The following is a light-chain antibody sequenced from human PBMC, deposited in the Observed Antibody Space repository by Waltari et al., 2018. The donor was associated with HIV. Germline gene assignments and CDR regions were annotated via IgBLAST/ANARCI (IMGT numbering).Light chain of an antibody. J-gene: IGKJ4*01. Sequence: DIVMTQSPDSLAVSLGERATINCKSSQSLFYSSNSQNYLAWYQQKPGQPPKLLIYWASTRESGVPDRFSGSGSGTDFTLTISSLQAEDVAVYYCQQYYSSPLTFGGGTKVETK. CDR2: WAS. CDR1: QSLFYSSNSQNY. CDR3: QQYYSSPLT. V-gene: IGKV4-1*01.